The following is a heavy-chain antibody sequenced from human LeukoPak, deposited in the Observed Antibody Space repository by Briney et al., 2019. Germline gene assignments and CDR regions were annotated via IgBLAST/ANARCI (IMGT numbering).Heavy chain of an antibody. D-gene: IGHD4-17*01. CDR3: ARPDYGEAGRMDV. CDR2: IDPTDSNT. CDR1: GYRFTSYW. V-gene: IGHV5-10-1*01. J-gene: IGHJ6*02. Sequence: GESLRISCKGSGYRFTSYWITWVRQMPGKGLEWMGRIDPTDSNTNYSPSFQGHVTISAVKSINTAHLQWSSLKASDTAMYYCARPDYGEAGRMDVWGQGTTVTVSS.